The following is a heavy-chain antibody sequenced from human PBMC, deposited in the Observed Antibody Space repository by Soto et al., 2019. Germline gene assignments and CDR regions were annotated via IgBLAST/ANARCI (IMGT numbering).Heavy chain of an antibody. CDR1: GGTFSSYA. J-gene: IGHJ4*02. CDR2: IIPIFGTA. Sequence: SVKVSCKASGGTFSSYAISWVRQAPGQGLEWMGGIIPIFGTANYAQKFQGRVTITADESTSTAYMELSSLRSEDTAVYYCARAPIPGYSSSDNYFDYWGQGTLVTVSS. V-gene: IGHV1-69*13. D-gene: IGHD6-13*01. CDR3: ARAPIPGYSSSDNYFDY.